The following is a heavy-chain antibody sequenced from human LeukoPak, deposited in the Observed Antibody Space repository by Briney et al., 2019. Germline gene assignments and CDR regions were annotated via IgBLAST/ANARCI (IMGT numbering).Heavy chain of an antibody. D-gene: IGHD2-15*01. CDR1: GFTFSDYG. CDR2: ISYDGYYK. V-gene: IGHV3-30*03. J-gene: IGHJ4*02. Sequence: PGGSLRLSCTASGFTFSDYGLHWVRQAPGKGLDWVALISYDGYYKYYADSVKGRFTISRDNSKNTLYLQMNSLRPEDTAVYYCVTKAYCGGESCYGDSLKYYFHSWGQGTLVSVSS. CDR3: VTKAYCGGESCYGDSLKYYFHS.